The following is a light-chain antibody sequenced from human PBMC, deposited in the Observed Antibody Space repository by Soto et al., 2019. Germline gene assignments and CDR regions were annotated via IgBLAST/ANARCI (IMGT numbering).Light chain of an antibody. CDR1: SGDIGSYNR. CDR3: AAWDDSLSVVV. V-gene: IGLV2-14*01. J-gene: IGLJ2*01. Sequence: QSALTQPASVSGSPGQSITISCTGTSGDIGSYNRVSWYQQHPGKAPKLIIYEVTDRPSGVSNRFSGSKSGNTASLTISGLQAEDEAEYYCAAWDDSLSVVVFGGGTKLTVL. CDR2: EVT.